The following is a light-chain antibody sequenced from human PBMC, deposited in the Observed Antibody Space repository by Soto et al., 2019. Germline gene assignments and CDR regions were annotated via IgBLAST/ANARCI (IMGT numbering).Light chain of an antibody. J-gene: IGKJ5*01. V-gene: IGKV3-20*01. Sequence: DIVLMQSPGTLSLSPGERATLACRASQSVSSSYLSWYQQKPGQDPXLLIYGASSRATGIPDRLSGIASGTVFTLTISILEPEYFAVYYCQQHETLITFGQGTRREI. CDR1: QSVSSSY. CDR2: GAS. CDR3: QQHETLIT.